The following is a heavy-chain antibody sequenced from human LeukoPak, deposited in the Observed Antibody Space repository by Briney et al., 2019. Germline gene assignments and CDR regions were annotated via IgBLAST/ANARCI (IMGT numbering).Heavy chain of an antibody. J-gene: IGHJ4*02. Sequence: SETLSLTCTVSGGSISSYYWSWIRQPPGKGLEWIGYIYYSGSTNYNPSLKSRVTISVDTSKNQFSLKLSSVTAADTAVYYCARWYSYGSFDYWGQGTLVTVSS. V-gene: IGHV4-59*01. CDR1: GGSISSYY. D-gene: IGHD5-18*01. CDR3: ARWYSYGSFDY. CDR2: IYYSGST.